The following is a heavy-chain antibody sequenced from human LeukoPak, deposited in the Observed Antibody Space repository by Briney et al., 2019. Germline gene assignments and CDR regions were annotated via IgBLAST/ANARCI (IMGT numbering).Heavy chain of an antibody. CDR1: GFTYSRYW. Sequence: GDPLTHLCAPSGFTYSRYWMSWLRHAPGKALEWLAIIKQDGSENYYVDSVKGRFTVSRDNAKNSLYQQMDSLRVDDTAMYYCAGDAGWTFGVWGQGTMVTVSS. V-gene: IGHV3-7*01. D-gene: IGHD1-14*01. CDR2: IKQDGSEN. CDR3: AGDAGWTFGV. J-gene: IGHJ3*01.